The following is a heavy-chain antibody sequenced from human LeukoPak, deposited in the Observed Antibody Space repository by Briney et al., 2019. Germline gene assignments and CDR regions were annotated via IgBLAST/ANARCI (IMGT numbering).Heavy chain of an antibody. Sequence: ASVKVSCKASGYTFSRYDINWVRQATGQGLEWMGWMNPNSGNTGYAQKFQGRVTMTRNTSISTAYMELSSLRSEDTAVYYCARGQKSALTYGSVTYAYYFDYRGQGTLVTVSS. CDR1: GYTFSRYD. CDR3: ARGQKSALTYGSVTYAYYFDY. V-gene: IGHV1-8*01. J-gene: IGHJ4*02. CDR2: MNPNSGNT. D-gene: IGHD3-10*01.